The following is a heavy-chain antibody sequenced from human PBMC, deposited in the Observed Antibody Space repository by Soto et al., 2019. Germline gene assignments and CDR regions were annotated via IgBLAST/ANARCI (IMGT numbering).Heavy chain of an antibody. V-gene: IGHV4-59*01. CDR3: GREGESGYDTFGH. CDR2: SYYSGST. D-gene: IGHD5-12*01. J-gene: IGHJ4*02. Sequence: QVQLQEAGPGLVKPAETMSLTCTVSGGSISSYYWSWIRQSPGKGLEWIGYSYYSGSTNYNPSLQIRVSISEDTSKNPVSLKLSSVTAADTAVYYCGREGESGYDTFGHCGQGILVTVSS. CDR1: GGSISSYY.